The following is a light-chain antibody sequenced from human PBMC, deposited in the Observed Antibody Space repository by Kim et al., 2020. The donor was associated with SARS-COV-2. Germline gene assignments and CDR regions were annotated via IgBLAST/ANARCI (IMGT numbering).Light chain of an antibody. CDR1: SGHSSYA. J-gene: IGLJ3*02. CDR2: LNSDGSH. V-gene: IGLV4-69*01. Sequence: QPVLTQSPSASASLGASVKLTCTLSSGHSSYAIAWHQQQPEKGPRYLMKLNSDGSHSKGDGIPDRFSGSSSGAERYLTISSLQSEDEADYYCQTWGTGIRWVFGGGTQLTVL. CDR3: QTWGTGIRWV.